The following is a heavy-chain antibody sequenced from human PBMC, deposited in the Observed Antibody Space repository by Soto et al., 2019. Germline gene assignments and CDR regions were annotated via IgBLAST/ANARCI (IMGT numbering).Heavy chain of an antibody. CDR2: ISGSGGST. D-gene: IGHD6-13*01. V-gene: IGHV3-23*01. Sequence: GGSLRLSCAASGFTFSSYAMSWVRQAPGKGLEWVSAISGSGGSTYYADSVKGRFTISRDNSKNTLYLQMNSLGAEDTAVYYCAKAHSSSWYGPFDYWGQGTLVTVSS. CDR1: GFTFSSYA. J-gene: IGHJ4*02. CDR3: AKAHSSSWYGPFDY.